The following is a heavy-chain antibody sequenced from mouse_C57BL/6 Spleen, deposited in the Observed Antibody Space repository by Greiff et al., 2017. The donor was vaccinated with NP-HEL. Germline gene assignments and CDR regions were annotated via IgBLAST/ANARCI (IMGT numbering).Heavy chain of an antibody. CDR1: GFTFSSYG. CDR2: ISSGGSYT. Sequence: EVKLVESGGDLVKPGGSLKLSCAASGFTFSSYGMSWVRQTPDKRLEWVATISSGGSYTYYPDSVKGRFTISRDNAKNTLYLQMSSLKSEDTAMYYCARHDGYYAMDDWGQGTSVTVSS. V-gene: IGHV5-6*02. CDR3: ARHDGYYAMDD. D-gene: IGHD2-3*01. J-gene: IGHJ4*01.